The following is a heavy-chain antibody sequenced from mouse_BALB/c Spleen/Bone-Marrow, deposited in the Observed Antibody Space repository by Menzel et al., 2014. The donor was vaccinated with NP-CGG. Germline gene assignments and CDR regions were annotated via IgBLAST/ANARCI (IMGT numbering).Heavy chain of an antibody. J-gene: IGHJ3*01. V-gene: IGHV1S81*02. D-gene: IGHD3-2*01. CDR3: TRNGPDSSGYPAWFAY. CDR2: INPSNGGT. Sequence: VKLMESGAELVKPGASVKLSCKVSGYTFTIYYMFWVKQRPGQGLEWIGEINPSNGGTNFNEKFKSKATLTVDKSSSTAYMQLSSLTSEDSAVYYCTRNGPDSSGYPAWFAYWGQGTLVTVSA. CDR1: GYTFTIYY.